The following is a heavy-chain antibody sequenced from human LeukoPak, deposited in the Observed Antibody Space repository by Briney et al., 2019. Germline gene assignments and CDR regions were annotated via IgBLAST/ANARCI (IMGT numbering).Heavy chain of an antibody. D-gene: IGHD3-3*01. CDR1: GYTFTSYD. Sequence: ASVKVSCKASGYTFTSYDINWVRQATGQGLEWMGWMNPNSGNTGYAQRFQGRVTITRNTSISTAYVELSSLRAEDTAVYYCAKDPNYDFWSGPRNYYMDVWGKGTTVTVSS. V-gene: IGHV1-8*03. J-gene: IGHJ6*03. CDR3: AKDPNYDFWSGPRNYYMDV. CDR2: MNPNSGNT.